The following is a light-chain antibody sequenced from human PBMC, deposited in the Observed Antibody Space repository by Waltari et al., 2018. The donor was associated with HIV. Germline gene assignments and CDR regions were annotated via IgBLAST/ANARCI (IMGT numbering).Light chain of an antibody. V-gene: IGLV2-11*01. J-gene: IGLJ2*01. CDR3: CSYAGRNTMV. Sequence: QTALTQPRSVSGSPGQSVTISCTGNSSDDGGFNYVTRYKQYPCRAPKLLIYDVIKRPSGFPDRFSGSKSGNTASLTISGLQAEDEADYYCCSYAGRNTMVFGGVTTLTVL. CDR2: DVI. CDR1: SSDDGGFNY.